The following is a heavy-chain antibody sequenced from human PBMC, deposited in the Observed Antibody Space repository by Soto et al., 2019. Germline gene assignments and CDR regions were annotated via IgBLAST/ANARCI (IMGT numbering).Heavy chain of an antibody. V-gene: IGHV3-33*01. CDR2: IWYDGSQQ. CDR3: TRANTSPFDY. Sequence: HPGGSLRLSCAASGFTFSRFGMHWVRQAPGKGLEWVAIIWYDGSQQFYADSVKGRFTISRDTSRNILYLQMNSLRAEDTAVYYCTRANTSPFDYWGQGALVTVSS. CDR1: GFTFSRFG. J-gene: IGHJ4*02.